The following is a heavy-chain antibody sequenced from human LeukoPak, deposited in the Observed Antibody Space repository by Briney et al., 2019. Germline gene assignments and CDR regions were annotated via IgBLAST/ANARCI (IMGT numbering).Heavy chain of an antibody. D-gene: IGHD6-13*01. Sequence: PSETLSLTCTVSGGSVSSGSYYWSWIRQPPGKGLEWIGYIYYSGSTNYNPSLKSRVTISVDTSRNQFSLKLSSVTAADTAVYYCARSYRSSSWYWFEPWGQGTLVTVSS. CDR2: IYYSGST. CDR3: ARSYRSSSWYWFEP. J-gene: IGHJ5*02. CDR1: GGSVSSGSYY. V-gene: IGHV4-61*01.